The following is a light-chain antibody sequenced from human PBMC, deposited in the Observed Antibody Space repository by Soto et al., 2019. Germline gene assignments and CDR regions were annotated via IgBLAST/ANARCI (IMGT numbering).Light chain of an antibody. V-gene: IGLV1-40*01. CDR3: QAYDYSLTASV. Sequence: QSVLTQPPSVSGAPGQTITMSCTGSGSNVGASYDVHWYQVLPGAGPRLLIYKNNNRPSGVPERFSGSKSGTSASLAITGLQAEDEADYYCQAYDYSLTASVFGGGTKLTVL. CDR1: GSNVGASYD. J-gene: IGLJ3*02. CDR2: KNN.